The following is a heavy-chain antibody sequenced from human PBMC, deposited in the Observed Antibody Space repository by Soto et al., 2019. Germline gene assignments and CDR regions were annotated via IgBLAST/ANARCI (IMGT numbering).Heavy chain of an antibody. CDR3: VRSYRPGLAGRESMKPFDI. CDR2: IYYSVPT. CDR1: GDSISSDTYF. D-gene: IGHD6-13*01. Sequence: SETLSLTSSFSGDSISSDTYFWGWIRQPPGSELEWTGDIYYSVPTNYNPSLPSRGTIPIDTSNNQFSLRLTAVTGADAATYYCVRSYRPGLAGRESMKPFDIWGQGTRVTVSS. V-gene: IGHV4-39*01. J-gene: IGHJ3*02.